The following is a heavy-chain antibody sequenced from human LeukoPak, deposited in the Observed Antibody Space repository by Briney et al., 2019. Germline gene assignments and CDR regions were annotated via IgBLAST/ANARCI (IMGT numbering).Heavy chain of an antibody. CDR2: INDIGGSTT. CDR3: ATDYYESGGSCNYAAFDT. V-gene: IGHV3-23*01. D-gene: IGHD3-22*01. J-gene: IGHJ3*02. Sequence: GSLRLSCAASEFTFSTYAMTWVRQAPGKGLEWVSSINDIGGSTTYYADSVKGRFSISRDNSKSTLDLQMNSLRAEDTAVYYCATDYYESGGSCNYAAFDTWGQGTMVTVSS. CDR1: EFTFSTYA.